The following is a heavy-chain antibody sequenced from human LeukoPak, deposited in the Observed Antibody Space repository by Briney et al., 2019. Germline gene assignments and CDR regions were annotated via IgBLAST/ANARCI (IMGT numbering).Heavy chain of an antibody. CDR3: AKDARRTSGWYFFDY. J-gene: IGHJ4*02. V-gene: IGHV3-23*01. Sequence: GGSLRLSCAASGFAFSNQAMGWVRQAPGKGLEWVSVISDSGDITYYADSAKGRFTISRDNSKNTLFLQMNSLRVEDTAVYYCAKDARRTSGWYFFDYWGQGTLVTVSS. CDR2: ISDSGDIT. D-gene: IGHD6-19*01. CDR1: GFAFSNQA.